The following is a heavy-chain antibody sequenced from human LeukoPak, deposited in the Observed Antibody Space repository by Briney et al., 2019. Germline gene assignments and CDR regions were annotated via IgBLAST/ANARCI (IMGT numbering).Heavy chain of an antibody. J-gene: IGHJ4*02. Sequence: SGGSLRLSCAASGFTFSSYWMSWVRQAPGKGLEWVANIKQDGSEKYYVDSVKGRFTISRDNSKNTLYLQMNSLRAEDTAVYYCARDGGVPAAILGYWGQGTLVTVSS. D-gene: IGHD2-2*02. CDR1: GFTFSSYW. CDR3: ARDGGVPAAILGY. V-gene: IGHV3-7*03. CDR2: IKQDGSEK.